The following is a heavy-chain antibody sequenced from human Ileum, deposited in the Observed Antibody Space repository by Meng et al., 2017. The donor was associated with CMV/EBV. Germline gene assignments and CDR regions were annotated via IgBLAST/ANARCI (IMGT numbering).Heavy chain of an antibody. J-gene: IGHJ4*02. CDR2: INADNGNT. CDR3: ARVIHSFGVVIAPFGY. V-gene: IGHV1-18*01. Sequence: YTFSNYGMSWVRRAPGQGLEWMGWINADNGNTNYAQKVQDRVTMTTDTSTSTAYMELRSLTSDDTAVYYCARVIHSFGVVIAPFGYWGQGTLVTVSS. D-gene: IGHD3-3*01. CDR1: YTFSNYG.